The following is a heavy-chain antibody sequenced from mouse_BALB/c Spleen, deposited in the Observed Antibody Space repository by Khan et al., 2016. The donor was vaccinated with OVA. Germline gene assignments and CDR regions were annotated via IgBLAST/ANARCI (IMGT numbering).Heavy chain of an antibody. CDR1: GYTFKDYV. V-gene: IGHV9-3-1*01. CDR3: VAIHGGY. Sequence: QIQLVQSGPELKKPGETVKISCKAFGYTFKDYVMNWVKQSPGEGLKWMGWMNTYTGEPTYADDFEGRFAFSLETSANPAYLQISSLKDEDTATYYCVAIHGGYWGQGTELTVSS. J-gene: IGHJ2*01. CDR2: MNTYTGEP.